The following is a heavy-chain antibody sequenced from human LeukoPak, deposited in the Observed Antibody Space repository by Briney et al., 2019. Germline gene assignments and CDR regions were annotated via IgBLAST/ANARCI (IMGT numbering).Heavy chain of an antibody. CDR2: ISSSSRYI. CDR1: GFTFSNYS. J-gene: IGHJ4*02. CDR3: AREPPFCSGGYCARLDY. D-gene: IGHD2-15*01. Sequence: PGGSLRLSCAASGFTFSNYSMNWVRQAPGEGLEWVASISSSSRYIYYADSVKGRFTISRDNAKNSLYLQMNSLRAEDTAVYYWAREPPFCSGGYCARLDYWGQGTLVTVSS. V-gene: IGHV3-21*01.